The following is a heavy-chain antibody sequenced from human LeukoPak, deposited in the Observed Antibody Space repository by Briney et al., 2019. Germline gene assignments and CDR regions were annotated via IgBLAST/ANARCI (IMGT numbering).Heavy chain of an antibody. CDR1: GGSISSGGYY. J-gene: IGHJ4*02. Sequence: PSETLSLTCTVSGGSISSGGYYWSWIRQPPGKGLEWIGYIYHSGSTYYNPSLKSRVTISVDTSKNQFSLKLSSVTAADTAVYYCARHAGKDYDFWDAHRVHRVPYRRNYFDYWGQGTLVTVSS. D-gene: IGHD3-3*01. CDR3: ARHAGKDYDFWDAHRVHRVPYRRNYFDY. CDR2: IYHSGST. V-gene: IGHV4-30-2*03.